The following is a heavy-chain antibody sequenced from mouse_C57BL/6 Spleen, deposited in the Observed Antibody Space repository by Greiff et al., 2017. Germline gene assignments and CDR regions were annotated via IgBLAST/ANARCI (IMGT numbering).Heavy chain of an antibody. V-gene: IGHV1-9*01. J-gene: IGHJ1*03. CDR2: ICPGSGST. CDR3: ARRGGYYSNALWYYDV. Sequence: QVQLQQSGAELMKPGASVKLSCKASGYTFTGYWIEWVKQRPGHGLEWIGEICPGSGSTNYNEKFKGKAPFTAATSSNTAYMQLSSLTTEDSAIYYCARRGGYYSNALWYYDVWGTGTTVTVSS. CDR1: GYTFTGYW. D-gene: IGHD2-5*01.